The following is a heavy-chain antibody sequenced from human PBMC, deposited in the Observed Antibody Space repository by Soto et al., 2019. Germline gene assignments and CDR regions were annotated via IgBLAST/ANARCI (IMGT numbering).Heavy chain of an antibody. J-gene: IGHJ6*02. D-gene: IGHD5-12*01. V-gene: IGHV4-30-4*01. CDR1: GGSINSDDSY. Sequence: SETLSLTCTVSGGSINSDDSYWSWLRQPPGRGLEWIGYIYDSETTYYNPSLKSRVTISVATSKNQFSLKLNSVTAADTAVYYCARDRQSEIVAMLASNGMDVWRQGTTVTVSS. CDR3: ARDRQSEIVAMLASNGMDV. CDR2: IYDSETT.